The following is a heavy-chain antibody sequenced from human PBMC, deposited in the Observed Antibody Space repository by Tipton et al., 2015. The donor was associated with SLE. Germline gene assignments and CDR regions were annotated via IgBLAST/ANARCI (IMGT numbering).Heavy chain of an antibody. CDR2: IYYSGST. CDR3: ARTGYSSSWLYFQH. CDR1: GGSFSGYY. D-gene: IGHD6-13*01. Sequence: TLSLTCAVYGGSFSGYYWSWIRQPPGKGLEWIGYIYYSGSTNYNPSLKSRVTISVDTSKNQFSLKLSSVTAADTAVYYCARTGYSSSWLYFQHWGQGTQVTVSS. V-gene: IGHV4-59*12. J-gene: IGHJ1*01.